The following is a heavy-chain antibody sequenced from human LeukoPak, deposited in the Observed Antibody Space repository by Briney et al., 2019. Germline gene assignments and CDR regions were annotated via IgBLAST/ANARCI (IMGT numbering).Heavy chain of an antibody. CDR3: ASSTPRDDYGSGVSD. CDR2: IIPIFGTA. Sequence: ASVKVSCKASGGTFSSYAISWVRQAPGQGLEWRGRIIPIFGTANYAQKFQGRVTITTDESTSTAYMELSSLRSEDTAVYYCASSTPRDDYGSGVSDWGQGTLVTVSS. V-gene: IGHV1-69*05. D-gene: IGHD3-10*01. J-gene: IGHJ4*02. CDR1: GGTFSSYA.